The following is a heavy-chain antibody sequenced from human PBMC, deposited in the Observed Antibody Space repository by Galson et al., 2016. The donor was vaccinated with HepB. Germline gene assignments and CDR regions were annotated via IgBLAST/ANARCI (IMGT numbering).Heavy chain of an antibody. D-gene: IGHD6-13*01. J-gene: IGHJ4*02. Sequence: SLRLSCAASGFTFTNAWMSWVRQAPGKGLEWVGRIKSKTDGGTTDYAAPVKGRFTISRDDSKNTLYLQMNSLKTEDTAVYYCVTAAGNVLDCWGQGTLVTVSS. CDR2: IKSKTDGGTT. CDR3: VTAAGNVLDC. CDR1: GFTFTNAW. V-gene: IGHV3-15*01.